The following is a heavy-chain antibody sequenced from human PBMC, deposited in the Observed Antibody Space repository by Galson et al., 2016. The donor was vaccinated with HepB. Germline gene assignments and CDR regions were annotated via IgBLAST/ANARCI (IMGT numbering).Heavy chain of an antibody. CDR2: ISVVDDDT. V-gene: IGHV3-23*01. CDR1: GFTFSSHA. Sequence: SLRLSCAASGFTFSSHAMSWVRQAPGKGLEWVSAISVVDDDTYYADSVKGRFTISRDNSRTTLYLQMNSLRAEDTALYYCAKDIQQWLVRGNDAFDIWGQGTMVTVSS. CDR3: AKDIQQWLVRGNDAFDI. D-gene: IGHD6-19*01. J-gene: IGHJ3*02.